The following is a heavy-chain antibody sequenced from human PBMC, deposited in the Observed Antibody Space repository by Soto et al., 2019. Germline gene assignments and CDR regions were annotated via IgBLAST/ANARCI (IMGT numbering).Heavy chain of an antibody. V-gene: IGHV3-30*02. CDR3: AKDRGNTWPFDY. Sequence: DSVKGRLTISRDNSKDTLYLQMNSLRVEDTAVYYCAKDRGNTWPFDYWGQGTLVTVSA. D-gene: IGHD5-12*01. J-gene: IGHJ4*02.